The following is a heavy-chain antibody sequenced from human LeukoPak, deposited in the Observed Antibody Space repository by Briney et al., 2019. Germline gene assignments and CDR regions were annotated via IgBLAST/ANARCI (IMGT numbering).Heavy chain of an antibody. J-gene: IGHJ6*02. CDR2: MNANIANT. D-gene: IGHD3-3*01. V-gene: IGHV1-8*01. CDR3: ARGSALEWLLYGYYYDGMDV. Sequence: ASAKVSCKASRYTFTRYDINLVRQATRQRREWMGWMNANIANTGYAQKFHDRVSMTRNTSISTAYLELSSLGSEDTAWYDCARGSALEWLLYGYYYDGMDVWGQGTMVTVSS. CDR1: RYTFTRYD.